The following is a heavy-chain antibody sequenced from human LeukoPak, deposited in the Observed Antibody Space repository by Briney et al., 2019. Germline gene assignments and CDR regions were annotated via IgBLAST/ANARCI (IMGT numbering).Heavy chain of an antibody. Sequence: ASETLSLTCAVYGGSFSGYYWSWIRQPPGKGLEWIGYIYYSGSTNYNPSLKSRVTISVDTSKNQFSLKLSSVTAADTAVYYCARHTAAAGLYYYYGMDVWGQGTTVTVSS. CDR1: GGSFSGYY. J-gene: IGHJ6*02. CDR3: ARHTAAAGLYYYYGMDV. CDR2: IYYSGST. V-gene: IGHV4-59*08. D-gene: IGHD6-13*01.